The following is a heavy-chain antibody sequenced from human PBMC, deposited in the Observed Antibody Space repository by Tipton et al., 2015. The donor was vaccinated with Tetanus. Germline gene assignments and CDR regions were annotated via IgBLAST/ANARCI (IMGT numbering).Heavy chain of an antibody. CDR2: IYYGGST. CDR3: ARDQARGARGWNYFDY. D-gene: IGHD1-26*01. J-gene: IGHJ4*02. V-gene: IGHV4-31*02. Sequence: LRLSCTVSGGSISSGGYYWSWIRQHPGKGLEWIGDIYYGGSTYYNPSLKSRVTISVDTSKNQFSLKLKSVTAADTAVYYCARDQARGARGWNYFDYWGQGTLVTVSS. CDR1: GGSISSGGYY.